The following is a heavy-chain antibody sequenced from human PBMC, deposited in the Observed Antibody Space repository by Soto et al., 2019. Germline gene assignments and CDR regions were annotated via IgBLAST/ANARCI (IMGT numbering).Heavy chain of an antibody. CDR1: GFTFSSYA. CDR2: ISYDGSNK. V-gene: IGHV3-30-3*01. D-gene: IGHD3-22*01. CDR3: ARDRLLVAYYYDSSGYQPSPEAFDI. J-gene: IGHJ3*02. Sequence: GGSLRLSCAASGFTFSSYAMHWVRQAPGKGLEWVAVISYDGSNKYYADSVKGRFTISRDNSKNTLYLQMNSLRAEDTAVYYCARDRLLVAYYYDSSGYQPSPEAFDIWGQGTMVTVSS.